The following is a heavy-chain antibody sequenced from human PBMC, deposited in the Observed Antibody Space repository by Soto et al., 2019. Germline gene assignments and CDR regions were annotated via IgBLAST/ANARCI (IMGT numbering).Heavy chain of an antibody. CDR3: ASCYSSSYYYYGMDV. V-gene: IGHV1-18*01. J-gene: IGHJ6*02. D-gene: IGHD2-15*01. CDR2: ISAYNGNT. Sequence: QVQLVQSGAEVKKPGASVKVSCKASGYTFTSYGISWVRQAPGQGLEWMGWISAYNGNTNYAQKLQGRVTMTTDTSTSKAYMELRSLRSDDTAVYYCASCYSSSYYYYGMDVWGQGTTVTVSS. CDR1: GYTFTSYG.